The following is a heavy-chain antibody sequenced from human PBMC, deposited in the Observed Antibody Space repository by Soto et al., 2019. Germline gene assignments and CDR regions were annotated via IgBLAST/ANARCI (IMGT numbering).Heavy chain of an antibody. V-gene: IGHV3-30*18. CDR1: GFTFSSYG. CDR2: ISYDGSNK. CDR3: AKGAQSYYDFWSGPN. J-gene: IGHJ4*02. D-gene: IGHD3-3*01. Sequence: GSLRLSCAASGFTFSSYGMHWVRQAPGKGLEWVAVISYDGSNKYYADSVKGRFTISRDNSKNTLYLQMNSLRAEDTAVYYCAKGAQSYYDFWSGPNWGQGTLVTVSS.